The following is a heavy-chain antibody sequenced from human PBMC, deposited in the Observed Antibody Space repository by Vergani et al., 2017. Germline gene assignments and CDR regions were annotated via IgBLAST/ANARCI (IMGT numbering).Heavy chain of an antibody. CDR3: AKGGVSYYDSSGYRGDAFDI. Sequence: EVQLLESGGGLVQPGGSLRLSCAASGFTFSSYAMSWVRQAPGKGLEWVSAISGSGGSTYYADSVKGRFTISRDNSKNTLYLQMNSLRAEYTAVYYCAKGGVSYYDSSGYRGDAFDIWGQGTMVTVSS. J-gene: IGHJ3*02. CDR2: ISGSGGST. CDR1: GFTFSSYA. V-gene: IGHV3-23*01. D-gene: IGHD3-22*01.